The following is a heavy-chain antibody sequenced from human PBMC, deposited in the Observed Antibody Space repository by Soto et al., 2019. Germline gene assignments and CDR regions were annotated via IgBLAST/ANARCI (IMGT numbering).Heavy chain of an antibody. D-gene: IGHD2-2*02. Sequence: ASVKVSCKASGYTFTTYALHWVRQAPGQGLEWMGWINAGNGNTRYSQNFQDRVTITRDTSASTVYMELSRLRSEDTAVYYCARAPLKVYRLFDYWGQGTLVTVSS. J-gene: IGHJ4*02. CDR2: INAGNGNT. V-gene: IGHV1-3*01. CDR3: ARAPLKVYRLFDY. CDR1: GYTFTTYA.